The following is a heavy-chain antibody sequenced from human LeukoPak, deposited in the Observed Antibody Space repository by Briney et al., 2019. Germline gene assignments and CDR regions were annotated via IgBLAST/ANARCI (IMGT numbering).Heavy chain of an antibody. CDR3: ARTDSKEMAFFDY. J-gene: IGHJ4*02. CDR2: ISYDGSNK. D-gene: IGHD5-24*01. Sequence: PGGSLRLSCAASGFTFSSYGMHWVRQAPGKGLEWVAVISYDGSNKYYADSVKGRFTISRDNSKNTLYLQMNSLRAEDTAVYYCARTDSKEMAFFDYWGQGTLVTVSS. V-gene: IGHV3-30*03. CDR1: GFTFSSYG.